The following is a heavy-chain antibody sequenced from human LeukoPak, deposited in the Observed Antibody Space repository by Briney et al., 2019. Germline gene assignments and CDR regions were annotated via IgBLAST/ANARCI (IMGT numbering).Heavy chain of an antibody. D-gene: IGHD2/OR15-2a*01. Sequence: GRSLRLSCAASGFTFNIYAIHWVRQAPGKGLEWVAVISYDGSNKYYADSVKGRFTISRDNSKNTLYLQVNSLRAEDTAVYYCARDRSEYYYYAMDVWGQGTTVTVSS. CDR3: ARDRSEYYYYAMDV. V-gene: IGHV3-30-3*01. J-gene: IGHJ6*02. CDR2: ISYDGSNK. CDR1: GFTFNIYA.